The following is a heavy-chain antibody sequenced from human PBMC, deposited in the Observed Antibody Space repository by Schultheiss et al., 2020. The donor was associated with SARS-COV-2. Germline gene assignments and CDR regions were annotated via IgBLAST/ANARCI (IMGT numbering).Heavy chain of an antibody. Sequence: GGSLRLSCKASGGTFNNYLVGWVRQAPGQGIEWMGWISAYNGNTKNAQTLQDRVTMTTDTSTSTAYMELRSLRSDDTAVYYCARGPIGAAGNWDFDYWGQGTLVTVSS. CDR3: ARGPIGAAGNWDFDY. D-gene: IGHD6-13*01. V-gene: IGHV1-18*01. CDR2: ISAYNGNT. J-gene: IGHJ4*02. CDR1: GGTFNNYL.